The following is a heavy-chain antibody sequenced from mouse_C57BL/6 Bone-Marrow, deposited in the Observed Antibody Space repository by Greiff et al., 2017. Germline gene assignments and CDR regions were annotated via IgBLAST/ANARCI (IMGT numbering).Heavy chain of an antibody. CDR1: GFSLTSYG. V-gene: IGHV2-4*01. CDR2: IWSGGST. CDR3: AKTLYYYGSSYDAMDY. D-gene: IGHD1-1*01. Sequence: QVQLKQSGPGLVQPSQSLSITCTVSGFSLTSYGVHWVRQPPGKGLEWLGVIWSGGSTDYNAAFISRLSISKDNSKSQVFFKMNSLQADDTAIYYCAKTLYYYGSSYDAMDYWGQGTSVTVSS. J-gene: IGHJ4*01.